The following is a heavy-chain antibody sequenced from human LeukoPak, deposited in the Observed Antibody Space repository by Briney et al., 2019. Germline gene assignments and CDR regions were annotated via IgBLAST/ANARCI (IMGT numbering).Heavy chain of an antibody. CDR3: ARGYGSSTSCYLYFDY. Sequence: EASVKVSCKASGYTFTGYYMHWVRQAPGQGLEWMGWINPNSGGTNYAQKFQGRVTMTRDTSMSTAYMELSRLRSDDTAVYYCARGYGSSTSCYLYFDYWGQGTLVTVSS. D-gene: IGHD2-2*01. CDR2: INPNSGGT. CDR1: GYTFTGYY. J-gene: IGHJ4*02. V-gene: IGHV1-2*02.